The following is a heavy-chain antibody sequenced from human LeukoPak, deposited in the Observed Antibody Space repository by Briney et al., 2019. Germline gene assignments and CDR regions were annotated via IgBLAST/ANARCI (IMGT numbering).Heavy chain of an antibody. D-gene: IGHD3-22*01. CDR3: ARGVDYYDSSGYDY. CDR1: GFTFSSYS. V-gene: IGHV3-48*04. J-gene: IGHJ4*02. CDR2: ISSSSSTI. Sequence: PGGSLRLSCAASGFTFSSYSMNWVRQAPGKGLEWVSYISSSSSTIYYADSVKGRFTISRDNAKNSLYLQMNSLRAEDTAVYYCARGVDYYDSSGYDYWGQGTLVTVSS.